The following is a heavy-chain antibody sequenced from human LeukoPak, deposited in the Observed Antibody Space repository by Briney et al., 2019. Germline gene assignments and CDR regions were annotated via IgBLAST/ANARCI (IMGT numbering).Heavy chain of an antibody. D-gene: IGHD6-13*01. J-gene: IGHJ4*02. CDR1: GFTVSTNS. CDR3: AKGGDSSSWYSGYFDY. V-gene: IGHV3-9*03. CDR2: ISWNSGSI. Sequence: GGSLRLSCTVSGFTVSTNSMSWVRQAPGKGLEWVSGISWNSGSIGYADSVKGRFTISRDNAKNSLYLQMNSLRAEDMALYYCAKGGDSSSWYSGYFDYWGQGTLVTVSS.